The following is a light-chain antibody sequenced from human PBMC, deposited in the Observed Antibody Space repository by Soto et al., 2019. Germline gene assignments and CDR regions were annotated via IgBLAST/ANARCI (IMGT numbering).Light chain of an antibody. J-gene: IGLJ2*01. CDR1: SSDVGGYNY. CDR3: SSYTSSSTYVG. V-gene: IGLV2-14*01. Sequence: QSALTQPASVSGSPGQSITISCTGTSSDVGGYNYVSWYQQHPGKAPKLMIYDVSNRPSGVSNRFSGSKSGNTASLTISGLQAEDEADYYCSSYTSSSTYVGFGGGTKLTVL. CDR2: DVS.